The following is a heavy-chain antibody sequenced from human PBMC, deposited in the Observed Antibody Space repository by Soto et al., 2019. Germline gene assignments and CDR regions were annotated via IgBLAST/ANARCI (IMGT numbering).Heavy chain of an antibody. CDR2: IWYDGSNK. CDR1: GFTFSSHG. V-gene: IGHV3-33*01. J-gene: IGHJ4*02. D-gene: IGHD5-18*01. CDR3: PRGNGYSNRRFDY. Sequence: QVQLVESGGGVVQPGRSLRLSCAASGFTFSSHGMHWVRQAPGKGLEWVAVIWYDGSNKYYADSVKGRFTISRDNSKNTLYLQMNSLIPEDTAVYYCPRGNGYSNRRFDYWGQGTLVTVSS.